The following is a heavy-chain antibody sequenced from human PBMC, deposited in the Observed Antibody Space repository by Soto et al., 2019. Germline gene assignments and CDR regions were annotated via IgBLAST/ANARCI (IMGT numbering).Heavy chain of an antibody. CDR1: GFTFGDYA. D-gene: IGHD3-16*01. J-gene: IGHJ6*03. Sequence: GGSLRLSCTASGFTFGDYAMSWFRQAPGKGLEWVGFIRSKAYGGTTEYAASVKGRFTISRDDSKSIAYLQMNSLKTEDTAVYYGGRLGYYYYMDVWGKGTTVTVSS. CDR3: GRLGYYYYMDV. CDR2: IRSKAYGGTT. V-gene: IGHV3-49*03.